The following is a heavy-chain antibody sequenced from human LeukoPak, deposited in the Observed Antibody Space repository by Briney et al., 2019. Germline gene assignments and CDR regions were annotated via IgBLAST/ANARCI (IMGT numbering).Heavy chain of an antibody. J-gene: IGHJ5*02. D-gene: IGHD2-15*01. CDR1: GYTFTGYY. CDR3: ARGHPYCSGGSCYFDVVGASPNWFDP. Sequence: ASVKVSCKASGYTFTGYYMHWVRQAPGQGPEWMGWINPNSGGTNYAQKFQGRVTMTRDTSISTACMELSRLRSDDTAVYYCARGHPYCSGGSCYFDVVGASPNWFDPWGQGTLVTVSS. CDR2: INPNSGGT. V-gene: IGHV1-2*02.